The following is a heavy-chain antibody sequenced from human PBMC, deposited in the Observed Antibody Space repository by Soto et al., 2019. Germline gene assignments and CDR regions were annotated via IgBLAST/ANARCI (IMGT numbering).Heavy chain of an antibody. CDR3: EKGTMIVVPTDALDI. CDR2: ISGSGGST. CDR1: GFTFSSYA. Sequence: GSLSLSCAAPGFTFSSYAMSWVRQAPGKGLEWVSAISGSGGSTYYADSVKGRFTISRDNSKNTLYLQMNRLRAEDTAVYYCEKGTMIVVPTDALDIWGQGTVVTVSS. V-gene: IGHV3-23*01. D-gene: IGHD3-22*01. J-gene: IGHJ3*02.